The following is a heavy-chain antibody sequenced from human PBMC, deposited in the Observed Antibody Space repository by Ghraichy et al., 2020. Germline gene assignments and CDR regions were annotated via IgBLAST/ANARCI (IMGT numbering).Heavy chain of an antibody. D-gene: IGHD3-10*01. CDR3: ARGFVSGLPYYFYLDA. Sequence: SETLSLTCSISGKSINHYAWTWIRQPPGKGLEYIGDVDAGGNAHYNHSLKNRVTLSIDTLKRHVFLTLSSVTVADTAVYYCARGFVSGLPYYFYLDAWGKGTTFSVS. J-gene: IGHJ6*03. CDR1: GKSINHYA. CDR2: VDAGGNA. V-gene: IGHV4-34*01.